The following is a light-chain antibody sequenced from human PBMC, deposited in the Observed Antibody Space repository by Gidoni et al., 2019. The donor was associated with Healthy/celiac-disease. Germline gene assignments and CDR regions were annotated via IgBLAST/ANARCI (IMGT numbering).Light chain of an antibody. CDR3: QQYYSTPRT. CDR2: WAS. J-gene: IGKJ2*02. V-gene: IGKV4-1*01. CDR1: QSVLYSSNNKNY. Sequence: DIVMTQSTDSLPVSLGERATINCKSSQSVLYSSNNKNYLAWYQQKPGQPPKRLIYWASTRESGVPDRFSGSGSGTDFTLTISSLQAEDGAVYYCQQYYSTPRTFGQGTKLEIK.